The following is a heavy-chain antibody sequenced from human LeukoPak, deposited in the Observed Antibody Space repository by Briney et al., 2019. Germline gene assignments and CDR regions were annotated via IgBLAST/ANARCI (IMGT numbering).Heavy chain of an antibody. CDR1: GFTFSTYG. J-gene: IGHJ6*03. CDR2: IRYDGSNK. CDR3: ARVRADILTGYSYYYYYYMDV. V-gene: IGHV3-30*02. Sequence: GGSLRLSCAASGFTFSTYGIHWVRQAPGKGLEWVAFIRYDGSNKYYADSVKGRFTISRDNSKNTLYLQMNSLRAEDTAVYYCARVRADILTGYSYYYYYYMDVWGKGTTVTISS. D-gene: IGHD3-9*01.